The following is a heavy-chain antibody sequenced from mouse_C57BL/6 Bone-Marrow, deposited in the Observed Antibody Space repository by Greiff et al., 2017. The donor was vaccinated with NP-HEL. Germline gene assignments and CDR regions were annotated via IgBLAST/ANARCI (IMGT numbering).Heavy chain of an antibody. D-gene: IGHD2-1*01. CDR3: ARRLYGNYDRFAY. Sequence: VQLQQSGPELVKPGASVKISCKASGYTFTDYYMNWVKQSHGKSLEWIGDINPNNGGTSYNQKFKGKATLTGDKSSSTAYMELRSLTSEDSAVYYCARRLYGNYDRFAYWGQGTLVTVSA. V-gene: IGHV1-26*01. CDR1: GYTFTDYY. CDR2: INPNNGGT. J-gene: IGHJ3*01.